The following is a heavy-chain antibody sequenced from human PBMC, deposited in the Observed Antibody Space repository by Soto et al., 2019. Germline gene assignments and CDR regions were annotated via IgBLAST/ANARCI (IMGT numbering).Heavy chain of an antibody. V-gene: IGHV4-59*01. Sequence: SGTLSLTCTVSGGSISSYYWSWIWQPPGKGLEWIGYIYYSGSTNYNPSLKSRVTISVDTSKNQFSLKLSSVTAADTAVYYCARVDSGPYYYYYYMDVWGKGTTVTVSS. CDR2: IYYSGST. CDR3: ARVDSGPYYYYYYMDV. J-gene: IGHJ6*03. CDR1: GGSISSYY. D-gene: IGHD1-26*01.